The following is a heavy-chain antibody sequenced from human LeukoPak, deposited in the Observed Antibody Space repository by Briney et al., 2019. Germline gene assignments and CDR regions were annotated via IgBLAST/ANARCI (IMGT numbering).Heavy chain of an antibody. CDR1: GFTFSSYA. Sequence: GGSLRLSCAASGFTFSSYAMSWVRQAPGKGLEWVSAIRGSGGSTYYADSVKGRFTISRDNSKNTLYLQMNSLRAEDTAVYYRAKATGTFYYFDYWGQGTLVTVSS. D-gene: IGHD1-1*01. V-gene: IGHV3-23*01. CDR3: AKATGTFYYFDY. CDR2: IRGSGGST. J-gene: IGHJ4*02.